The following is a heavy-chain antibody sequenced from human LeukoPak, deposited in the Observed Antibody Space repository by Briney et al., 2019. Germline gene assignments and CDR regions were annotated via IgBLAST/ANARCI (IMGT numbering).Heavy chain of an antibody. CDR1: GGSISTYY. Sequence: PSEPLSLTCTVSGGSISTYYWSWIRQPPGKGLEWIGYIYYSGSTNYNPSLKSRVTISVDTSKNQSSLKLSSVTAANAAVYYSARHSGIAVAGADFDYWGQGTLVTVSS. V-gene: IGHV4-59*08. CDR3: ARHSGIAVAGADFDY. J-gene: IGHJ4*02. D-gene: IGHD6-19*01. CDR2: IYYSGST.